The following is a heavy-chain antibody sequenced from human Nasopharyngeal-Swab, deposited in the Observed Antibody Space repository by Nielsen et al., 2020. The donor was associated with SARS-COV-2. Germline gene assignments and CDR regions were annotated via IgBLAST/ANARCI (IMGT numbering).Heavy chain of an antibody. CDR1: GGSISSSSYY. D-gene: IGHD2-2*01. CDR2: IYYSGST. CDR3: ASGNCSSTSCTSQKYYYYYYMDV. Sequence: SETLSLTCTVSGGSISSSSYYWSWIRQPPGKGLEWIGYIYYSGSTNYSPSLKSRVTISVDTSKNQFSLKLSSVTAADTAVYYCASGNCSSTSCTSQKYYYYYYMDVWGKGTTVTVSS. V-gene: IGHV4-61*05. J-gene: IGHJ6*03.